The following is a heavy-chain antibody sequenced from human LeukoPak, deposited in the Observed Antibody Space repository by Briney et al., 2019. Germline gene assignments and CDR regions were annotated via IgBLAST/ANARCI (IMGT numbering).Heavy chain of an antibody. D-gene: IGHD6-13*01. Sequence: ASVKVSCKASGYTFTGYYMRWVRQAPGQGLEWMGWINPNSGGTNYAQKFQGRVTMTRDTSISTAYMELSRLRSDDTAVYYCARDLSWEYYFDYWGQGNLVTVSS. J-gene: IGHJ4*02. CDR1: GYTFTGYY. CDR3: ARDLSWEYYFDY. CDR2: INPNSGGT. V-gene: IGHV1-2*02.